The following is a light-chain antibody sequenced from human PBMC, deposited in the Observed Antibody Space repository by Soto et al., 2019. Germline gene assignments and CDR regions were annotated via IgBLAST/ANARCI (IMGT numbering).Light chain of an antibody. Sequence: DIQMTQSPSSLSASVGDRVTITCRASQSINSYLAWYQQRPGKAPNLLIYAATSLQTGVPSRFSGSGSGTDFILTISSLQPEDFATYYCQQSYTTPLTFGGGTKVEIK. J-gene: IGKJ4*01. V-gene: IGKV1-39*01. CDR3: QQSYTTPLT. CDR2: AAT. CDR1: QSINSY.